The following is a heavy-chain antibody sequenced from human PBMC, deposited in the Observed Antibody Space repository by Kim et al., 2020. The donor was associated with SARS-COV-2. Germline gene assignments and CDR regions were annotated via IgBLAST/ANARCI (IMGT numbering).Heavy chain of an antibody. D-gene: IGHD5-12*01. V-gene: IGHV3-30*18. Sequence: GGSLRLSCAATGFPFSSFGMNWVRQAPGKGLEWVAFISYKGSDVYYADSVKGRFTISRDNSKNTLDLQMDSLRPEDTAVYYCAKDFYGGYDPFYYYYYGMDLWGQGTTVSVSS. CDR3: AKDFYGGYDPFYYYYYGMDL. CDR1: GFPFSSFG. J-gene: IGHJ6*02. CDR2: ISYKGSDV.